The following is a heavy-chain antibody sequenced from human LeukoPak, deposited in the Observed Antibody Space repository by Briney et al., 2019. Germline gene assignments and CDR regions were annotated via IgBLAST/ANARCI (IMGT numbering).Heavy chain of an antibody. Sequence: GASVKVSCKASGYTFTSYGISWVRQAPGQGLEWMGWINPNSGGTNYAQKFQGRVTMTRDTSISTAYMELSRLRSDDTAVYYCARAAAIHFDYWGQGTLVTVSS. J-gene: IGHJ4*02. CDR2: INPNSGGT. V-gene: IGHV1-2*02. CDR1: GYTFTSYG. CDR3: ARAAAIHFDY. D-gene: IGHD2-2*02.